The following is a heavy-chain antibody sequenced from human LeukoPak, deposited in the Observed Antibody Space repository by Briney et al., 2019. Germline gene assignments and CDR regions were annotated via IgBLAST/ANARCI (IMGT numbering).Heavy chain of an antibody. V-gene: IGHV3-30*07. CDR3: AREETTGYYYYYMDV. Sequence: GGSLRLSCAASGFTFSSYPMHWVRQAPGKGLEWVAVIASDGRDKKYADSAKGRFTISRDNSKNTLYLQMNSLRAEDTAVYYCAREETTGYYYYYMDVWGKGTTVTVSS. D-gene: IGHD1-7*01. CDR1: GFTFSSYP. CDR2: IASDGRDK. J-gene: IGHJ6*03.